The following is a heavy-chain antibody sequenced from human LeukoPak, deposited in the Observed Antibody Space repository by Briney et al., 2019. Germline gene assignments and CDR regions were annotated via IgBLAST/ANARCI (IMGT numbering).Heavy chain of an antibody. CDR2: INSDGSST. V-gene: IGHV3-74*01. Sequence: GGSLRLSCAASGFTFSSYWMHWVRQAPGKGLVWVSRINSDGSSTSYADSVKGRFTISRDNAKNTLYLQMNSLRAEDTAVYYCARSDYDYVWGSYRPNAFDIWGQGTMVTVSS. J-gene: IGHJ3*02. CDR1: GFTFSSYW. D-gene: IGHD3-16*02. CDR3: ARSDYDYVWGSYRPNAFDI.